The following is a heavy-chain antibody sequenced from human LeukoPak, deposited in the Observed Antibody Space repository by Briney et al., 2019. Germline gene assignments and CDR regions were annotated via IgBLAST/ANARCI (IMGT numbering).Heavy chain of an antibody. CDR1: GFTVSGNY. D-gene: IGHD3-10*01. CDR2: IHRGGNT. J-gene: IGHJ4*02. CDR3: ARDPGYGLGVDYGDY. V-gene: IGHV3-66*01. Sequence: GGSLRLSCAASGFTVSGNYMSWVRQAPGKGLEWLSVIHRGGNTYYADSVKGRFTISRDSSKNTVFLQMDSLRAEDTAVYYCARDPGYGLGVDYGDYWGQGTLVTVP.